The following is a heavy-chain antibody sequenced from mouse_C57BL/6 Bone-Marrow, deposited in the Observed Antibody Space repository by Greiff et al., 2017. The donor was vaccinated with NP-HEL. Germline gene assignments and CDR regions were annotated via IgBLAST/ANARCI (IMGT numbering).Heavy chain of an antibody. CDR2: IYPRSGNT. Sequence: QVQLQQSGAELARPGASVKLSCKASGYTFTSYGISWVKQRTGQGLEWIGEIYPRSGNTYYNEKFKGKATLTADKSSSTAYIELRSLTSEDSAVYFCARDGSIYWYFDVWGTGTTVTVSS. D-gene: IGHD1-1*01. CDR1: GYTFTSYG. J-gene: IGHJ1*03. V-gene: IGHV1-81*01. CDR3: ARDGSIYWYFDV.